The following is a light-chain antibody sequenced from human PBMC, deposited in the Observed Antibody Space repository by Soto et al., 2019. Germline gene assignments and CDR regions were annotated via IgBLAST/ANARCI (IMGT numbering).Light chain of an antibody. J-gene: IGKJ5*01. CDR3: QQYDASIT. Sequence: EIVLTQSPDTLSSSPRESATLSCRASQSVSSSYLAWYQQKRNQSPMLIIYGASSRATGTPDRFSGRASGKDFTLTISRLEPEDFATFYCQQYDASITVGQGTRL. CDR1: QSVSSSY. V-gene: IGKV3-20*01. CDR2: GAS.